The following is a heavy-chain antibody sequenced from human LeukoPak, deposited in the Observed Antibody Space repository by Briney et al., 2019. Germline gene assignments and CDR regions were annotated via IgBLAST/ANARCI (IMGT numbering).Heavy chain of an antibody. Sequence: PGGSLRLSCAASGFTLSNYNMNWVRQAPGKGLEWVSYISSSSSTIYYADSVEGRFTISRDDAKNSLYLQMNSLRDEDTAVYYCARDLAVAGSFDYWGQGTLVTVSS. V-gene: IGHV3-48*02. CDR3: ARDLAVAGSFDY. D-gene: IGHD6-19*01. CDR2: ISSSSSTI. CDR1: GFTLSNYN. J-gene: IGHJ4*02.